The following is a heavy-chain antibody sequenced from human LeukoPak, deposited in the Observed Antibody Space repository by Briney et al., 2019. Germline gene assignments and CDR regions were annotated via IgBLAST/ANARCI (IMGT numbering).Heavy chain of an antibody. J-gene: IGHJ5*02. CDR1: GYTFTSYY. V-gene: IGHV1-46*01. CDR3: ARGFSNSERDWFDP. D-gene: IGHD5-18*01. CDR2: IKPSGGST. Sequence: ASVKVSCKASGYTFTSYYMHWVRQAPGQGLEWMGGIKPSGGSTSYSQKFQGRVTMTRDTSTSTFYMELSSLRSDDTAVYYCARGFSNSERDWFDPWGQGTLVTVSS.